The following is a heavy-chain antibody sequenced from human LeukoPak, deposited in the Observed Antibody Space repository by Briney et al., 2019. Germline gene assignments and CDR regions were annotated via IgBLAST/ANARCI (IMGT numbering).Heavy chain of an antibody. V-gene: IGHV4-59*01. CDR2: VSHTGAT. CDR1: GASINGYF. CDR3: ARDRRGSFYTFDL. J-gene: IGHJ3*01. Sequence: KPSETLSLTCSVSGASINGYFWNWVRQTPEKRLAWIGYVSHTGATTSNPTLKSRVSITIDTSKSQISLTMTSVTAADSALYYCARDRRGSFYTFDLWGPGTIVSVS. D-gene: IGHD1-26*01.